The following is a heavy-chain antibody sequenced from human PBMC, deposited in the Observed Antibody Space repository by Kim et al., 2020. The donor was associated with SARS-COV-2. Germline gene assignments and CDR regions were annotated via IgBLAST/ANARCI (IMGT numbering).Heavy chain of an antibody. D-gene: IGHD5-18*01. CDR1: GFTFSTYG. CDR3: AKRGVDAVMGRLCDY. J-gene: IGHJ4*02. Sequence: GGSLRLSCAASGFTFSTYGMSWVRQAPGKGLEWVSAITGNGAVTYYPDSVKGRFAISRDNSKNTLYLQMNSLRAEDTPKYYCAKRGVDAVMGRLCDYWGQGTLVTVSS. CDR2: ITGNGAVT. V-gene: IGHV3-23*01.